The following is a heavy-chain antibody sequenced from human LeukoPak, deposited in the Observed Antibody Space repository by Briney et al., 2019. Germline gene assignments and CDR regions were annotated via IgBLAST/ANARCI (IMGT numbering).Heavy chain of an antibody. D-gene: IGHD3-22*01. CDR1: GFTFSSYG. CDR3: ARDDSSGYTDY. Sequence: PGGSLRLSCAASGFTFSSYGMHWVRRAPGKGLEWVAVIWYDGSNKYYADSVKGRFTISRDNSKNTVYLQMSSVRAEDTAVYYCARDDSSGYTDYWGQGTLVTVSS. CDR2: IWYDGSNK. V-gene: IGHV3-33*01. J-gene: IGHJ4*02.